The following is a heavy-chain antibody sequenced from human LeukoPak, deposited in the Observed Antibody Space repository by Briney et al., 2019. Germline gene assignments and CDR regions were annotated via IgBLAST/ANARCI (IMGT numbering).Heavy chain of an antibody. Sequence: GGSLRLSCAASGFTFDDYAMHWVRQAPGKGLEWVSGISWNSGSIGYADSVKGRFTISRDNAKNSVYLQMNSLRAEDTAVYYCARSPDGVDNWGQGTLVTVSS. CDR3: ARSPDGVDN. CDR2: ISWNSGSI. CDR1: GFTFDDYA. J-gene: IGHJ4*02. V-gene: IGHV3-9*01. D-gene: IGHD3-10*01.